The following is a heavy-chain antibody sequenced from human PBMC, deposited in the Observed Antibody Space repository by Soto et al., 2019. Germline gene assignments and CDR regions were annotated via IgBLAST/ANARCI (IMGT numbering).Heavy chain of an antibody. J-gene: IGHJ6*02. CDR3: AGGNPGIAVAGTHYYYGMDV. CDR2: INAGNGNT. V-gene: IGHV1-3*01. CDR1: GYTFTSYA. D-gene: IGHD6-19*01. Sequence: QVQLVQSGAEVKKPGASVKVSCKASGYTFTSYAMHWVRQAPGQRLEWMGWINAGNGNTKYSLKFQGRVTITRDTSASTAYMELSSLRSEDTAVYYWAGGNPGIAVAGTHYYYGMDVWGQGTTVTVSS.